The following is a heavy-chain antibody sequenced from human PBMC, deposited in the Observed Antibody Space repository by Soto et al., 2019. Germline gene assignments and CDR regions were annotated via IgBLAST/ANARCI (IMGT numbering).Heavy chain of an antibody. V-gene: IGHV1-69*01. D-gene: IGHD3-10*01. Sequence: QVQVVQSGVDVRRPGSSVKVSCKASGDTFKNCVISWVRQAPGQGLEWMGGIIPLFGTTDFAQRFQGRLTITTDESTTTAYMELSRLRYEDTATYYCAAELGFGKLSVVWGQGTTVIVSS. CDR3: AAELGFGKLSVV. J-gene: IGHJ6*02. CDR1: GDTFKNCV. CDR2: IIPLFGTT.